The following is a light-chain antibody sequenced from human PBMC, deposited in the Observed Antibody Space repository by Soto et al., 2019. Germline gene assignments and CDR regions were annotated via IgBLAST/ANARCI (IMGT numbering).Light chain of an antibody. CDR1: QSVSSSY. CDR3: QQYGSSPGT. V-gene: IGKV3-20*01. CDR2: GAS. Sequence: EIVLTQSPGTLSLSPGERATLSCRASQSVSSSYLAWYQQKPGQAPRLLIYGASSRATGIPGRFSGSGSGRDFTLTISRLEPEDFAVYYCQQYGSSPGTFGQGTKVEIK. J-gene: IGKJ1*01.